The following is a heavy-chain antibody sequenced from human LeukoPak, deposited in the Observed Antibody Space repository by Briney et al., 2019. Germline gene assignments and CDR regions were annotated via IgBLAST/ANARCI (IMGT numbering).Heavy chain of an antibody. D-gene: IGHD4-17*01. CDR1: GFTFSSYA. V-gene: IGHV3-30-3*01. Sequence: GGSLRLSCAASGFTFSSYAMHWVRQAPGKGLEWVAVISYDGSNKYYADSVKGRFTISRDNSKNTLYLQMNSLRAEDTAAYYCARVYPPYGDYVVDYWGQGTLVTVSS. CDR2: ISYDGSNK. CDR3: ARVYPPYGDYVVDY. J-gene: IGHJ4*02.